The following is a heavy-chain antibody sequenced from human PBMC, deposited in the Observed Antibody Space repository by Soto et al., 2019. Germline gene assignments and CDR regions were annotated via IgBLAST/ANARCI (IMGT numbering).Heavy chain of an antibody. V-gene: IGHV1-18*01. J-gene: IGHJ4*02. CDR1: GYTFTSYG. Sequence: ASVKVCCKDSGYTFTSYGISWVRQAHGQGLEWMGWVSAYNGNTNYAQKLQGRVTMTTDTSTSTAYMELRSLRSDDTAVYYCARDVEWFGELAYFDYWGQGTLVTVSS. CDR2: VSAYNGNT. CDR3: ARDVEWFGELAYFDY. D-gene: IGHD3-10*01.